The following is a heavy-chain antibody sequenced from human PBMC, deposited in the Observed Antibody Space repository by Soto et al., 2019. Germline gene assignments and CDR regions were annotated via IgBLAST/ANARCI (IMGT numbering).Heavy chain of an antibody. CDR1: GGTFSSYA. V-gene: IGHV1-69*01. Sequence: QVQLVQSGAEVKKPGSSVKVSCNASGGTFSSYAISWVRQAPGQGLEWMGGIIPIFGTANYAQKFQGRVTITADESTSTAYMELSSLRSEDTAVYYCARDRYSSSWYWFDPWGQGTLVTVSS. CDR2: IIPIFGTA. J-gene: IGHJ5*02. CDR3: ARDRYSSSWYWFDP. D-gene: IGHD6-13*01.